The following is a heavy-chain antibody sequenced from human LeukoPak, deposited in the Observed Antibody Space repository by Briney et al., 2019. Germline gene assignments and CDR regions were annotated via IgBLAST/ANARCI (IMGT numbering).Heavy chain of an antibody. CDR1: GGSFGRYY. CDR2: IHNSGST. CDR3: ARDVVIIGGAFDI. V-gene: IGHV4-59*01. D-gene: IGHD3-3*01. Sequence: PSETLSLTCTVSGGSFGRYYWTWIRQSPGKGLEWIGYIHNSGSTNYNPSLKSRVTISVDTSKNQFSLKLSSVTAADTAVYYCARDVVIIGGAFDIWGQGTMVTVSS. J-gene: IGHJ3*02.